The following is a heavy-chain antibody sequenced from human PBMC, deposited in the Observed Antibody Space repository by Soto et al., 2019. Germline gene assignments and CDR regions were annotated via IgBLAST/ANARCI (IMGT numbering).Heavy chain of an antibody. D-gene: IGHD4-17*01. V-gene: IGHV4-59*08. CDR3: ARRGYGDYGYNWFDP. Sequence: QVQLQESGPGLVKPSETLSLTCTVSGGSISSYYWSWIRQPPGKGLEWIGYIYYSGSTNYNPSLKSRVTISVDTSKNQFSLKLSSVTAADTAVYYCARRGYGDYGYNWFDPWGQGTLVTVSS. CDR2: IYYSGST. CDR1: GGSISSYY. J-gene: IGHJ5*02.